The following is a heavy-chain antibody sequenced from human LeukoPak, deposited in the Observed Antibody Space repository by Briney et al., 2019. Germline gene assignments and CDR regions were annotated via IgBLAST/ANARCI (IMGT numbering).Heavy chain of an antibody. V-gene: IGHV1-2*06. D-gene: IGHD3-22*01. Sequence: GASVKVSCKASGYTFNNHYMYWVRQAPGQGLEWMGRINPNSGDTNYAQRFQGSVTMTRDTSISTAYMELSRLRSDDTAVYYCARSSGYYDSSGYYYGRYYFDNWGQGTLVTVSS. CDR2: INPNSGDT. CDR1: GYTFNNHY. J-gene: IGHJ4*02. CDR3: ARSSGYYDSSGYYYGRYYFDN.